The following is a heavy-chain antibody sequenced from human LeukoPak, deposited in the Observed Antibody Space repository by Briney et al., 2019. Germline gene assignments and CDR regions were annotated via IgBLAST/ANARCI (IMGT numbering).Heavy chain of an antibody. J-gene: IGHJ4*02. D-gene: IGHD3-10*01. V-gene: IGHV3-23*01. Sequence: GGSLRLSCAASGFTFIKYAMIWVRQAPGEGLEWVSTISGTGAFTFYADSVKGRFTISGDNSKNTLYLQMNSLRADDTAMYYCAGAPTGTSRFDYWGQGTLVTVSS. CDR3: AGAPTGTSRFDY. CDR2: ISGTGAFT. CDR1: GFTFIKYA.